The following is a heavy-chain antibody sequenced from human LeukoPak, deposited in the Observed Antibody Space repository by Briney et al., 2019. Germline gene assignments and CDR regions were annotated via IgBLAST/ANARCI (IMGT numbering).Heavy chain of an antibody. CDR2: INHSGST. Sequence: SETLSLTCAVYGGSFSGYYWSWIRQPPGKGLEWIGEINHSGSTNYNPSLKSRVTISVDTSKNQFSLKLSSVTAADTAVYYCARRGYCSSTSCYTAHSSSWHRRFDYWGQGTLVTVSS. V-gene: IGHV4-34*01. CDR1: GGSFSGYY. D-gene: IGHD2-2*02. J-gene: IGHJ4*02. CDR3: ARRGYCSSTSCYTAHSSSWHRRFDY.